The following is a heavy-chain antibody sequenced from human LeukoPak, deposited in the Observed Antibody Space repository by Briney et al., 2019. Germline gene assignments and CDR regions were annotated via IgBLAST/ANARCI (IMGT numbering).Heavy chain of an antibody. CDR2: IYYSGST. Sequence: PSETLSLTCTVSGGSVSSGSYYWSWIRQPPGKGLEWIGYIYYSGSTNYNPSLKSRVTISVDTSKNQFSLKLSSVTAADTAVCYCARDDLDAFDIWGQGTMVTVSS. CDR1: GGSVSSGSYY. CDR3: ARDDLDAFDI. J-gene: IGHJ3*02. V-gene: IGHV4-61*01.